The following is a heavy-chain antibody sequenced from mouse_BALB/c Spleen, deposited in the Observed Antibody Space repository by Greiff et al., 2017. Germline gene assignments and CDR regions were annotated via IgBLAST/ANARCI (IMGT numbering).Heavy chain of an antibody. J-gene: IGHJ4*01. CDR3: ARQVFGYYGSSYDAMDY. V-gene: IGHV14-3*02. D-gene: IGHD1-1*01. CDR1: GFNIKDTY. Sequence: EVQLQQSGAELVKPGASVKLSCTASGFNIKDTYMHWVKQRPEQGLEWIGRIDPANGNTKYDPKFQGKATITADTSSNTAYLQLSSLTSEDTAVYYCARQVFGYYGSSYDAMDYWGQGTSVTVSS. CDR2: IDPANGNT.